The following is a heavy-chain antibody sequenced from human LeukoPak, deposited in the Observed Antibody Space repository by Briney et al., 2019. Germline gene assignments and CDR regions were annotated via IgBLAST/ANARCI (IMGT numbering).Heavy chain of an antibody. Sequence: SVKVSCTASGGTFSSYAISWVRQAPGQGLEWMGGIIPIFGTANYAQKFQGRVTITADESTSTAYMELSSLRSEDTAVYYCARDSQRADFWSGYYNPFDYYGMDVWGQGTTVTVSS. CDR2: IIPIFGTA. CDR1: GGTFSSYA. V-gene: IGHV1-69*01. D-gene: IGHD3-3*01. CDR3: ARDSQRADFWSGYYNPFDYYGMDV. J-gene: IGHJ6*02.